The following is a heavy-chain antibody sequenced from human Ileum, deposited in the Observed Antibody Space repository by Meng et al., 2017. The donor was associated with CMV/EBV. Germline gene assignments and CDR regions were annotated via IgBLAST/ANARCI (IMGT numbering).Heavy chain of an antibody. CDR2: TYYRSKWYS. CDR3: ARGSHGTTVSLFDS. J-gene: IGHJ4*02. D-gene: IGHD1/OR15-1a*01. CDR1: GDSVSSNIAA. Sequence: QVQMQQSGPGLVKPSQTLSLTCASSGDSVSSNIAAWNWIRQSPSRGLEWLGRTYYRSKWYSDSAISVRSRLSVSPDTSRNQFSLQLTSVTPEDTAVYYCARGSHGTTVSLFDSWGQGILVTVSS. V-gene: IGHV6-1*01.